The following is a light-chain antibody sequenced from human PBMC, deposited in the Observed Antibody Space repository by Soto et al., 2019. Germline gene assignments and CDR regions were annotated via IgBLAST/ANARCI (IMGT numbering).Light chain of an antibody. CDR1: RSLLSSNGYNY. CDR2: LGS. CDR3: EQGLQTPLT. J-gene: IGKJ4*01. V-gene: IGKV2-28*01. Sequence: DVVMTQSPLSLPVTPGEPSSISCRSSRSLLSSNGYNYWNWYLQKPGQSPQLLIYLGSNRASGVPDRCSGSGSGTDFTMKISRVEADYVGVSYCEQGLQTPLTFGGGTKEDLK.